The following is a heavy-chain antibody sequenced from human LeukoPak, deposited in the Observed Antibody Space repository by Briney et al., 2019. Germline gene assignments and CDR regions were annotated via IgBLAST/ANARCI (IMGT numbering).Heavy chain of an antibody. V-gene: IGHV7-4-1*02. CDR1: GYTFTNYA. Sequence: ASVKVFCKASGYTFTNYAMNWVRQAPGQGLEWMGWINTNTGNPTYAQGFTGRFVFSLDTSVSTAYLQISSLKADDNAVYYCAREGDSSFGYFDYWGQGTLVTVSS. CDR2: INTNTGNP. CDR3: AREGDSSFGYFDY. D-gene: IGHD6-13*01. J-gene: IGHJ4*02.